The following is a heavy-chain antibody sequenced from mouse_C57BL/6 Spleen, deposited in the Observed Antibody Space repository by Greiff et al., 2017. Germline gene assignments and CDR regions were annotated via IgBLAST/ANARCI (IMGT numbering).Heavy chain of an antibody. Sequence: DVKLVESGGGLVKPGGSLKLSCAASGFTFSDYGMHWVRQAPEKGLEWVAYISSGSSTIYYADTVKGRFTISRDNAKNTLFLQMTSLRSEDTAMYYCARGGTNYYGSRHFDYWGQGTTLTVSS. J-gene: IGHJ2*01. V-gene: IGHV5-17*01. D-gene: IGHD1-1*01. CDR1: GFTFSDYG. CDR2: ISSGSSTI. CDR3: ARGGTNYYGSRHFDY.